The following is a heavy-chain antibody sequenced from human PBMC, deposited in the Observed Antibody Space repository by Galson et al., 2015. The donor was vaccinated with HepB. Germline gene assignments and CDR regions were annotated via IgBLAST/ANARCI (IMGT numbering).Heavy chain of an antibody. CDR1: GYTFTSYG. J-gene: IGHJ4*02. CDR3: ARDPEGLVIAVAGYYFDY. D-gene: IGHD6-19*01. Sequence: SVKVSCKASGYTFTSYGISWVRQAPGQGLEWMGWISAYNGNTNYAQKLQGRVTMTTDTSTSTAYMELRSLRSDDTAVYYCARDPEGLVIAVAGYYFDYWGQGTLVTVSS. V-gene: IGHV1-18*04. CDR2: ISAYNGNT.